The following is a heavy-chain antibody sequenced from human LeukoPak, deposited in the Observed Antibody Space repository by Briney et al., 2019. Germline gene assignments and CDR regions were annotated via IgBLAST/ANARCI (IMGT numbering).Heavy chain of an antibody. J-gene: IGHJ5*02. Sequence: GGSLRLSCAASGVTLRNYGLSWVRHTPGKGLEWVSAISGSGGSTYYADSVKGRFTISRDNSKNTLYLQMNSLRAEDTAVYYCALEGPMTSPPPWGQGTLVTVSS. D-gene: IGHD2-21*02. CDR1: GVTLRNYG. CDR2: ISGSGGST. V-gene: IGHV3-23*01. CDR3: ALEGPMTSPPP.